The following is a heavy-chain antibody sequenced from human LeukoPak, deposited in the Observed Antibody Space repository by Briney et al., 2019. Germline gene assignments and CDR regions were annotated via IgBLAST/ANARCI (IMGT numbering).Heavy chain of an antibody. V-gene: IGHV3-23*01. Sequence: GGSLRLSCAASGFTFSSYAMSWVRQAPGRGLEWVSAISGSGGSTYYADSVKGRFTISRDNSKNTLYLQMNSLRAEDTAVYYCAKDLTPLTLSMFDYWGQGTLVTVSS. CDR2: ISGSGGST. J-gene: IGHJ4*02. D-gene: IGHD3-16*01. CDR3: AKDLTPLTLSMFDY. CDR1: GFTFSSYA.